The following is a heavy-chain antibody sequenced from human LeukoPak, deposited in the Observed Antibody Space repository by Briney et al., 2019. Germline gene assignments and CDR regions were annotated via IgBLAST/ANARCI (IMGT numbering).Heavy chain of an antibody. Sequence: SETLSLTCTVSGGSISSYYWSWTRQAAGQGLKWIGRIYTRGSTTYNPSLKSRVTMSVDTSKNQFSLKLSSVTAADTAVYYCARDKEKAVAGTVYWGQGTLVTVSS. D-gene: IGHD6-19*01. CDR1: GGSISSYY. CDR2: IYTRGST. CDR3: ARDKEKAVAGTVY. V-gene: IGHV4-4*07. J-gene: IGHJ4*02.